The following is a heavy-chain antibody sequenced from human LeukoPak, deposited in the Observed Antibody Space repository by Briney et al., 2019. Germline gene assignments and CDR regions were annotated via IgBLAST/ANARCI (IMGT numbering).Heavy chain of an antibody. D-gene: IGHD3-9*01. V-gene: IGHV4-34*01. J-gene: IGHJ4*02. CDR3: ARATIFTNTIDY. CDR1: GGSFSGYY. CDR2: TYHSGST. Sequence: SETLSLTCAVYGGSFSGYYWSWIRQSPGKGLEWIGETYHSGSTNYNSSLKSRVTISLDTSKNQFSLKLSSVTAADTAVYYCARATIFTNTIDYWGQGTLVTVSS.